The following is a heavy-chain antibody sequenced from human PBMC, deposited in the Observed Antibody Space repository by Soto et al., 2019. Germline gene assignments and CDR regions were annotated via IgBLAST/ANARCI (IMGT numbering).Heavy chain of an antibody. CDR3: AKDRGGYCTNGVCSYDAFDI. J-gene: IGHJ3*02. D-gene: IGHD2-8*01. V-gene: IGHV3-23*01. CDR1: GFSFSTYA. CDR2: ISGIGGST. Sequence: EVPLLESGGGLVQPGGSLRLSCAASGFSFSTYALSWVRQAPGKGLEWVSVISGIGGSTYYADSVKGRFTISKDYSKNTLYLQMNSLRAEDTAVYFCAKDRGGYCTNGVCSYDAFDIWGQGTMVTVSS.